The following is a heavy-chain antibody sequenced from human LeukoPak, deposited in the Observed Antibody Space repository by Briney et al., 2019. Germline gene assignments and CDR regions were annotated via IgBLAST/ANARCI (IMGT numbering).Heavy chain of an antibody. CDR2: IYYSGST. Sequence: PSETLSLTCTVSGGSISNGGYYWSWIRQHPGKGLEWIGYIYYSGSTYYNPSLRSRVTISVDTSKNQFSLKLSSVTAADTAVYYCARGYDIFHYWGQGTLVTVSS. J-gene: IGHJ4*02. V-gene: IGHV4-31*03. D-gene: IGHD3-9*01. CDR1: GGSISNGGYY. CDR3: ARGYDIFHY.